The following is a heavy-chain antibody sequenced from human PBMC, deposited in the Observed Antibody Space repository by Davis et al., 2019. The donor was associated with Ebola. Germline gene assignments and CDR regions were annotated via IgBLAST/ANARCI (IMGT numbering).Heavy chain of an antibody. J-gene: IGHJ6*03. CDR2: INGGNGNV. D-gene: IGHD5-24*01. V-gene: IGHV1-3*01. Sequence: ASVKVSCKASGYSFTNNAMHWVRQAPGQRLEWMGWINGGNGNVKYSQKFQGRVTITRDTSARTAYMELSSLRSEDTAVYYCAKDQQDPYGYFYYYMDVWGTGTTVTVSS. CDR1: GYSFTNNA. CDR3: AKDQQDPYGYFYYYMDV.